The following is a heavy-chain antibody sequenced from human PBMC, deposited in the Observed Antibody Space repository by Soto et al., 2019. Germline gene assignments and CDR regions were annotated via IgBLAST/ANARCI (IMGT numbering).Heavy chain of an antibody. J-gene: IGHJ2*01. CDR2: IIPILGIA. CDR3: ARDREDIVVVLAAIPRNRYWSFDL. V-gene: IGHV1-69*08. Sequence: QVQLVQSGAEVKKPGSSVKVSCKASGGTFSSYTISWGRQAPGQGLEWMGRIIPILGIAKYAQKFQCRGTITADTSTSTAYMALSSLRSEDTAVYYRARDREDIVVVLAAIPRNRYWSFDLWGRGTLVTVSS. CDR1: GGTFSSYT. D-gene: IGHD2-15*01.